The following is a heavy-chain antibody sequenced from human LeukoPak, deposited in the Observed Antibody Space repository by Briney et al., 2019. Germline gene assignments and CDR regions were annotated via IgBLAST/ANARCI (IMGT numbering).Heavy chain of an antibody. D-gene: IGHD4-11*01. CDR3: ARSVPDYTRFDF. Sequence: GGSLRLSCAASGFTFSSYAMNWVRQAPGKGLEWVSTFKTNYNQVYYAESVRGRFTISTDNSKNTAYLQMNSLRVEDTALYYCARSVPDYTRFDFWGQGALVTVSS. V-gene: IGHV3-23*05. CDR1: GFTFSSYA. J-gene: IGHJ4*02. CDR2: FKTNYNQV.